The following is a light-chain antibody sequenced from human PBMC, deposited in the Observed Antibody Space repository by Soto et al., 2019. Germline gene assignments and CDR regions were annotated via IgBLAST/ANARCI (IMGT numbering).Light chain of an antibody. CDR2: DAS. J-gene: IGKJ2*01. V-gene: IGKV1-33*01. CDR1: QDISNY. Sequence: DIQMTQSPSSLSASVGDRVTITCQASQDISNYLNWYQQKQGKAPKLLIYDASKLETGVPSRFSGSGSGTDFTRTISILQPEDIATYYCQQYDNLPPYTFGQGTKVELK. CDR3: QQYDNLPPYT.